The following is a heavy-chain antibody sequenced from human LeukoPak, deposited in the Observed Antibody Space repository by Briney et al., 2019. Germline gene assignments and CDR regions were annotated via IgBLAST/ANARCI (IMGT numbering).Heavy chain of an antibody. D-gene: IGHD6-13*01. CDR2: ISSSSSTI. Sequence: GGSLRLSCAASGFTFSSYSMNWVRQAPGKGLEWVSYISSSSSTIYYADSVKGRFTISRDNAKNSLYLQMNSLRAEDTAVYYCARDRYSRGNNWFDPGAREPWSPSPQ. CDR1: GFTFSSYS. V-gene: IGHV3-48*04. CDR3: ARDRYSRGNNWFDP. J-gene: IGHJ5*02.